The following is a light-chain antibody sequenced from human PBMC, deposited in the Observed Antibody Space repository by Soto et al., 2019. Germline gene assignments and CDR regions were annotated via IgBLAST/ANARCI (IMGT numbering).Light chain of an antibody. CDR3: QSYDNSLLAYV. CDR1: SSNIGAGFD. J-gene: IGLJ2*01. Sequence: QSVLTQPPSVSGAPGQRLTISCAGTSSNIGAGFDVHWYQQLPGTAPKLLIYANADRPSGVPDRFSGSTSGTSASLAITGLQAEDAADYYCQSYDNSLLAYVFGGGTKVTVL. V-gene: IGLV1-40*01. CDR2: ANA.